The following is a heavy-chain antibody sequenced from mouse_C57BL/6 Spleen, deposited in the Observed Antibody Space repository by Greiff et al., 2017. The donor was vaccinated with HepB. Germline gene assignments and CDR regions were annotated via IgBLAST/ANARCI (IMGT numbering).Heavy chain of an antibody. J-gene: IGHJ4*01. CDR3: ARRGILLRYYYAMDY. CDR1: GYTFTDYY. Sequence: EVQLQQSGPELVKPGASVKISCKASGYTFTDYYMNWVKQSHGKSLEWIGDINPNNGGTSYNQKFKGKATLTVDKSSSTAYMELRSLTSEDSAVYYCARRGILLRYYYAMDYWGQGTSVTVSS. V-gene: IGHV1-26*01. CDR2: INPNNGGT. D-gene: IGHD1-1*01.